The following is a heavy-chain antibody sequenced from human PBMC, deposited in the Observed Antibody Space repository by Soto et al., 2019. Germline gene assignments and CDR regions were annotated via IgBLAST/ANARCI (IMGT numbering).Heavy chain of an antibody. CDR1: GFTFSSYA. CDR2: IRGSGGST. Sequence: EVQLLESGGGLVQPGGSLRLSCAASGFTFSSYAMSWVRQAPGKGLEWVSAIRGSGGSTYYADSVKGRFTISRDNSKNPLYLQMNRLRAEDTAVYYCAKGPEVGGVIGLDYWGQGTLVTVSS. V-gene: IGHV3-23*01. J-gene: IGHJ4*02. CDR3: AKGPEVGGVIGLDY. D-gene: IGHD3-16*02.